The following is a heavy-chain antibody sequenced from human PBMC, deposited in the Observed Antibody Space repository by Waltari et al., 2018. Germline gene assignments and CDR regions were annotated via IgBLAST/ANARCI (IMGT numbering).Heavy chain of an antibody. CDR1: GGSFSVYY. J-gene: IGHJ5*02. CDR2: INRSGST. Sequence: QVQLQQWGAGLLKPSETLSLTCAVYGGSFSVYYWSWIRQPPGKGLEWIGEINRSGSTNNTPPLKSRVTIALDTSKNHFSLKLSSVTAADTAVYYCARADRGPRSGSSATPAWGPWGQGTLVTVSS. D-gene: IGHD1-26*01. V-gene: IGHV4-34*01. CDR3: ARADRGPRSGSSATPAWGP.